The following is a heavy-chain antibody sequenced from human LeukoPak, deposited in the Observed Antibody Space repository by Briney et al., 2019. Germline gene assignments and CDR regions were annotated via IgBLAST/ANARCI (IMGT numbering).Heavy chain of an antibody. CDR1: GFTFSSYS. V-gene: IGHV3-21*01. D-gene: IGHD2-2*01. J-gene: IGHJ6*04. CDR2: ISSSSSYI. CDR3: ARDGMYCSSTSCYWGDKYYYYGMDV. Sequence: GGSLRLSCGASGFTFSSYSMNWVRQAPGKGLEWVSSISSSSSYIYYADSVKGRFTISRDNAKNSLYLRMNSLRAEDTAVYYCARDGMYCSSTSCYWGDKYYYYGMDVWGKGTTVTVSS.